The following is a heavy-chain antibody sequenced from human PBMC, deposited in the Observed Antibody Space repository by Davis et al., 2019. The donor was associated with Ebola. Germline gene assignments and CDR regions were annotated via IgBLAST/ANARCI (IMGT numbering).Heavy chain of an antibody. CDR2: IYVGDSDT. D-gene: IGHD6-19*01. V-gene: IGHV5-51*01. CDR1: GYSFTNSW. Sequence: GESLKISCKGSGYSFTNSWIGWVRQMPGKGLEWMGIIYVGDSDTRYSPSFQGRVTISADKSIDTAYLQWSSLKASDTAMYYCARQVTGSSSGWHGNWFDPWGQGTLVTVPA. J-gene: IGHJ5*02. CDR3: ARQVTGSSSGWHGNWFDP.